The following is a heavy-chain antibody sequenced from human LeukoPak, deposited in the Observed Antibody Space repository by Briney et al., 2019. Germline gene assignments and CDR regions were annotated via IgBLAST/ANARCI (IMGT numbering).Heavy chain of an antibody. Sequence: GGSLRLSCAASGYTFTSYGMHWVRQTPGKGLEWVAVISYDASNKYYGDSVKGRFTISRDNSKSTLYLQMNSLRAEDTAVYYCARDRGYSSSWYPDFFDYWGQGTLVTVSS. V-gene: IGHV3-30*03. J-gene: IGHJ4*02. D-gene: IGHD6-13*01. CDR3: ARDRGYSSSWYPDFFDY. CDR1: GYTFTSYG. CDR2: ISYDASNK.